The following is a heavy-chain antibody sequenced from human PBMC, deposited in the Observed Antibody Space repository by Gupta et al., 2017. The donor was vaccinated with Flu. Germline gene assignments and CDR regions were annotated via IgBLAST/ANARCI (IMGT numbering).Heavy chain of an antibody. J-gene: IGHJ3*02. CDR2: TDWNGGGL. CDR3: AKDRSSVDAFDI. D-gene: IGHD6-6*01. Sequence: EVQLVESGGGWVQPGRSLRLSCVASGFTFDDYPMHWVRQAPGKGLEWVSGTDWNGGGLGYADSVRGRFTISRDNARNTLYLQMDSLRPEDTALYFCAKDRSSVDAFDIWGLGTMVTVSS. V-gene: IGHV3-9*01. CDR1: GFTFDDYP.